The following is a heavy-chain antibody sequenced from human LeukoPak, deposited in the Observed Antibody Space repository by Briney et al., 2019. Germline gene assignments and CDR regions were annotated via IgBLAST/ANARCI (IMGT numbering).Heavy chain of an antibody. CDR1: GFTFTSSA. J-gene: IGHJ4*02. CDR2: IVVGCGNT. CDR3: AADPGYDSSGYQFDY. V-gene: IGHV1-58*02. D-gene: IGHD3-22*01. Sequence: SVKVSCKASGFTFTSSAMQWVRQARGQRLEWIGWIVVGCGNTNYAQKFQERVTITRDMSTSTAYMELSSLRSEDTAVYYCAADPGYDSSGYQFDYWGQGTLVTVSS.